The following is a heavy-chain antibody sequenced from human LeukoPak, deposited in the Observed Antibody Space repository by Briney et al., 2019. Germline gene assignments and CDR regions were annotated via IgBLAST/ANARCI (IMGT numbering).Heavy chain of an antibody. CDR2: IYYTGST. D-gene: IGHD3-9*01. Sequence: SETLSLTCTVSGVSISDYYWSWVRQPPGKGLEWIGYIYYTGSTDYNPSLKSRVTMSVDTSKNQFSLNLRSVTATDTAVYYCARRTYYDTLTGYNYWYFDLWGRGTLVTVSS. CDR3: ARRTYYDTLTGYNYWYFDL. J-gene: IGHJ2*01. V-gene: IGHV4-59*01. CDR1: GVSISDYY.